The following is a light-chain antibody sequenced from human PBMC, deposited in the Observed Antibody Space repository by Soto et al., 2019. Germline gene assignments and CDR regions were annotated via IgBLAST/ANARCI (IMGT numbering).Light chain of an antibody. CDR3: XXXXSSPPIT. V-gene: IGKV3-20*01. CDR2: GAS. Sequence: VLTQSPGTLSLSPGERATLSCRASQSVRSTXXVWYQQKPAKAPRLLIYGASSRATGIPDRFSGGGSGTDXTLTIXRLEPEXXAVYXXXXXXSSPPITFGQGTRLEIK. J-gene: IGKJ5*01. CDR1: QSVRSTX.